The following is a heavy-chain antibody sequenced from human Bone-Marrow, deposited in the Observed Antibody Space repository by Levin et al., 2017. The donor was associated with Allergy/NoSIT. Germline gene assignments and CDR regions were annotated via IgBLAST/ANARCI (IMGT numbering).Heavy chain of an antibody. CDR2: INHSGST. V-gene: IGHV4-34*01. J-gene: IGHJ4*02. CDR3: ARRGSYSYGFNY. D-gene: IGHD5-18*01. Sequence: SQTLSLTCAVYGGSFSGYYWSWIRQPPGKGLEWIGEINHSGSTNYNPSLKSRVTISVDTSKNQFSLKLSSVTAADTAVYYCARRGSYSYGFNYWGQGTLVTVSS. CDR1: GGSFSGYY.